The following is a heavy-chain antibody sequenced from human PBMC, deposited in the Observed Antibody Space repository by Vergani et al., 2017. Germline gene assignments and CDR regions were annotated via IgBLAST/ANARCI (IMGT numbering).Heavy chain of an antibody. J-gene: IGHJ4*02. V-gene: IGHV4-4*02. CDR2: IYHSGST. CDR3: ARAVELATVFDY. CDR1: GGSLSSSNW. D-gene: IGHD5-24*01. Sequence: QVQLQESGPGLVKPSGTLSLTCAVSGGSLSSSNWWSWVRPPPGKGLEWIGEIYHSGSTNYNPSLKSRVPISVDKSKTQYSLKLSSVTAADTAVYYCARAVELATVFDYWGQGTLVTVSS.